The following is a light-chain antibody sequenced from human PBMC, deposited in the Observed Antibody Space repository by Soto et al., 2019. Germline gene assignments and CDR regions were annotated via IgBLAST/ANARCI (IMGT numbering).Light chain of an antibody. CDR1: QSVSTN. J-gene: IGKJ1*01. CDR3: QQYSDWPQT. Sequence: EIVMTQSPATLSVSPGERATLSCRASQSVSTNLAWYQQKPGQAPRLLIYHTSTRATGIPARFSGSGSGTEFTLTISGLQSEDLAVYYSQQYSDWPQTFGQGTKVAIK. V-gene: IGKV3-15*01. CDR2: HTS.